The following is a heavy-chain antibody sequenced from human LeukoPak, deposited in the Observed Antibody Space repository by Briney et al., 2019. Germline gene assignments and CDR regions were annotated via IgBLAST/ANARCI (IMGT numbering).Heavy chain of an antibody. D-gene: IGHD2-2*02. CDR3: AKDVTSPGIIVVPAAIRHYYYYMDV. CDR1: GFTFSSYA. V-gene: IGHV3-23*01. CDR2: ISGSGGTT. Sequence: GRSLRLSCAASGFTFSSYAMSSVPQAPGKRLEWVSAISGSGGTTSYADSVKGRFTISRDNSKNTLYLQMNSLRAEDAAVYYCAKDVTSPGIIVVPAAIRHYYYYMDVWGKGTTVTVSS. J-gene: IGHJ6*03.